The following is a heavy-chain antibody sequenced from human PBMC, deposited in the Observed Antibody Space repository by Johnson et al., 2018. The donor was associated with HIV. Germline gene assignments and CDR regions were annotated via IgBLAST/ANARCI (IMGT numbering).Heavy chain of an antibody. CDR2: ISYDGSNK. Sequence: HVQLVESGGGVVQPGRSLRLSCAASRFTFSSYTMHWVRQAPGKGLEWVAVISYDGSNKYYADSVKGRFTISRDNSKNTLYLQMNSLRAEDTAVYYCAKDGGSYGGAFDIWGQGTMVTVSS. D-gene: IGHD1-26*01. CDR1: RFTFSSYT. CDR3: AKDGGSYGGAFDI. V-gene: IGHV3-30-3*01. J-gene: IGHJ3*02.